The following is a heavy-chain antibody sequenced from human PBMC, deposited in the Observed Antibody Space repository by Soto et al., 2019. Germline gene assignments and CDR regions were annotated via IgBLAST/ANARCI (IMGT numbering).Heavy chain of an antibody. J-gene: IGHJ3*02. CDR1: GFTFSSNG. CDR3: AKAYCGGVCYSLTDAFDI. CDR2: ISTRGDYT. D-gene: IGHD2-21*02. V-gene: IGHV3-21*01. Sequence: EVQLVESGGGLVKPGGSLRLSCAASGFTFSSNGMNWVRQAPGKGLEWLSSISTRGDYTYYADSVKGRFTISRDNAKNSLYLQMNSLRAEDTALYYCAKAYCGGVCYSLTDAFDIWGQGTLVTVSS.